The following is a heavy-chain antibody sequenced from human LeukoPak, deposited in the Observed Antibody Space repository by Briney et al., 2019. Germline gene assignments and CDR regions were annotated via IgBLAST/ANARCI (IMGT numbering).Heavy chain of an antibody. CDR1: GFTFSSYA. J-gene: IGHJ6*03. CDR2: ISYDGSNK. D-gene: IGHD2-15*01. CDR3: ARTSKGYCSGGSCYYYYYMDV. Sequence: GGSLRLSCAASGFTFSSYAMHWVRQAPGKGLEWVAVISYDGSNKYYADSVKGRFTISRDNSKNTLYLQTNSLRAEDTAVYYCARTSKGYCSGGSCYYYYYMDVWGKGTTVTVSS. V-gene: IGHV3-30*04.